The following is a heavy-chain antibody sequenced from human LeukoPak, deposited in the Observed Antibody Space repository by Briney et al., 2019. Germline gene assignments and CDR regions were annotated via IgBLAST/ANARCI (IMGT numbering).Heavy chain of an antibody. Sequence: SGGSLRLSCAASGFTFSSYAMSWVRQAPGKGLEWVSIISGSGGSTNYADSVKGRFTISRDNSKNTLYLQMNSLRAEDTAVYYCTTYNTGSHYDWGQGTLVTVSS. CDR1: GFTFSSYA. CDR2: ISGSGGST. V-gene: IGHV3-23*01. D-gene: IGHD1-26*01. J-gene: IGHJ4*02. CDR3: TTYNTGSHYD.